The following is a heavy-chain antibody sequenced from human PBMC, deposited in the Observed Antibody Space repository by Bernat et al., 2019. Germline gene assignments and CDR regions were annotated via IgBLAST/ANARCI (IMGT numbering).Heavy chain of an antibody. Sequence: EVQLVESGGGLVQPGGSLRLSCAASGFTFSTYWMHWVRQAPGKGLVWVSRINSDGSNTNYVDSVKGRFTISRDNAKNTLYLQMNSLRAEDTAVYYCASEVAVAGIGRAFDIWGQGTMVTVSS. V-gene: IGHV3-74*01. J-gene: IGHJ3*02. D-gene: IGHD6-19*01. CDR2: INSDGSNT. CDR1: GFTFSTYW. CDR3: ASEVAVAGIGRAFDI.